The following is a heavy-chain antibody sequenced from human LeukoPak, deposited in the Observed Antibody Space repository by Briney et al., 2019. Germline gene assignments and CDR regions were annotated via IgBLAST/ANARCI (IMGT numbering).Heavy chain of an antibody. CDR3: ARDKYNWNDKNWFDP. V-gene: IGHV3-21*01. Sequence: GGSLGLSCAASGFTFSSYSMNWVRQAPGKGLEWVSSISSSSSYIYYADSVKGRFTISRDNAKNSLYLQMNSLRAEDTAVYYCARDKYNWNDKNWFDPWGQGTLVTVSS. CDR1: GFTFSSYS. CDR2: ISSSSSYI. D-gene: IGHD1-1*01. J-gene: IGHJ5*02.